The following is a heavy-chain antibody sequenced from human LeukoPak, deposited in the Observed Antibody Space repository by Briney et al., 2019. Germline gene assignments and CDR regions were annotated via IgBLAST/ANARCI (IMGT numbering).Heavy chain of an antibody. CDR3: ARGANYDILTGYYRPDDAFDI. CDR2: INPNSGGT. J-gene: IGHJ3*02. Sequence: ASVKVSCKASGYTFTGYYMHWVRQAPGRGPEWMGWINPNSGGTNYAQKFQGWVTMTRDTSISTAYMELSRLRSDDTAVYYCARGANYDILTGYYRPDDAFDIWGQGTMVTVSS. V-gene: IGHV1-2*04. D-gene: IGHD3-9*01. CDR1: GYTFTGYY.